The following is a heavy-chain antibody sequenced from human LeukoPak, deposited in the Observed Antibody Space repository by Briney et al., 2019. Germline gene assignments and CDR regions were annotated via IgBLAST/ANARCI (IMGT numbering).Heavy chain of an antibody. CDR2: IYYSGST. V-gene: IGHV4-59*08. J-gene: IGHJ3*02. CDR1: GGSISSYY. D-gene: IGHD3-22*01. Sequence: SSETLSLTCTVSGGSISSYYWSWIRQPPGKGLEWIGYIYYSGSTNYNPSLKSRVTISVDTSKNQFSLKLSSVTAADPAVYYCARPYASGYYHDAFDIWGQGTMVTVSS. CDR3: ARPYASGYYHDAFDI.